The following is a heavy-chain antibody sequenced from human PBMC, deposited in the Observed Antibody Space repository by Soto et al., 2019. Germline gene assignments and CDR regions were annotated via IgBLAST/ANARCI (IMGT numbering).Heavy chain of an antibody. CDR2: VYHSATT. CDR1: GGSVDSAHHF. CDR3: ARGEWGSGHYGMDV. D-gene: IGHD2-15*01. J-gene: IGHJ6*02. V-gene: IGHV4-61*01. Sequence: QVRLQESGPGLVRPSETLSLTCAVSGGSVDSAHHFWSWLRLPPVKGLEWIGYVYHSATTNYCPSLRSRVTISADTSKNQFSLMLQSVTAADTALYFCARGEWGSGHYGMDVWCRGTSVTVSS.